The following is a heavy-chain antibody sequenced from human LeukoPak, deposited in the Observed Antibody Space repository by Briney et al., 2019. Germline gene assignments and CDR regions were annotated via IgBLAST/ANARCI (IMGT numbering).Heavy chain of an antibody. Sequence: PWGSLRLPCAASGFTFSDYYMSWIRQAPGKGLEWVSYISSSSSYTNYADSVKGRFTISRDNAKNSLHLQMNSLRAEDTAVYYCARGKLPLFDYWGQGTLVTVSS. D-gene: IGHD3-10*01. V-gene: IGHV3-11*06. CDR1: GFTFSDYY. CDR3: ARGKLPLFDY. J-gene: IGHJ4*02. CDR2: ISSSSSYT.